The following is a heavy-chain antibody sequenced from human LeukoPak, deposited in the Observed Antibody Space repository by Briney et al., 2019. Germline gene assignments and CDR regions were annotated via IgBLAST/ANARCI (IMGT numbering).Heavy chain of an antibody. CDR2: IYYSGTT. D-gene: IGHD3-10*01. J-gene: IGHJ4*02. CDR1: GGSISSQY. CDR3: ARTSYHYNSGDYGWYFDY. Sequence: PSETLSLTCTVSGGSISSQYWSLIRQPPGKGLEWIGYIYYSGTTKYSPSLKSRVTISVDTSKNQFSLRLTSVTAADTAVYYCARTSYHYNSGDYGWYFDYWGQGTLVTVSA. V-gene: IGHV4-59*11.